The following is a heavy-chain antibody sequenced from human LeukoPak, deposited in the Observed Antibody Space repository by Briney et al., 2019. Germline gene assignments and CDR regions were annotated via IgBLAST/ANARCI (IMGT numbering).Heavy chain of an antibody. D-gene: IGHD3-3*01. Sequence: SETLSLTCTVSGGSISSYYWSWIRQPPGKGLEWIGYIYYSGSTNYNPSLKGRVTISVDTSKNQFSLKLSSVTAADTAVYYCARLPPHYDFWSGYYTASNGMDVWGQGTTVTVSS. J-gene: IGHJ6*02. CDR2: IYYSGST. CDR3: ARLPPHYDFWSGYYTASNGMDV. CDR1: GGSISSYY. V-gene: IGHV4-59*01.